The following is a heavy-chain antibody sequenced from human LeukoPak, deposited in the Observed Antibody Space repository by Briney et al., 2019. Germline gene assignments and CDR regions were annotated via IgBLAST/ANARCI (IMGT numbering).Heavy chain of an antibody. CDR1: GFTFSTYW. CDR3: ARHLNYYLDY. CDR2: ISSDGSIT. J-gene: IGHJ4*02. D-gene: IGHD3-10*01. Sequence: GGSLRLSCAASGFTFSTYWMHWVRHAPGKGLVWVSRISSDGSITGYADSVKGRFTISRDNAKNTLYLQMNSLRAEDTAVYYCARHLNYYLDYWGQGTLVTVSS. V-gene: IGHV3-74*01.